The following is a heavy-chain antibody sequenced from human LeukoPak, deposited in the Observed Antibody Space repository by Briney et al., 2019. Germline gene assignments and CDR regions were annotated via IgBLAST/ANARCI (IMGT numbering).Heavy chain of an antibody. CDR3: ARGRLAVAAFKGGYYYYYYMDV. CDR2: IKQDGSEK. CDR1: GFTFSSYL. D-gene: IGHD6-19*01. J-gene: IGHJ6*03. V-gene: IGHV3-7*01. Sequence: PGGSLTLSCAASGFTFSSYLMSWVRQAPGKGLEWVANIKQDGSEKYYVDSVKGRFTISRDNAKNSLYLQMNSLRAEDTAVYYCARGRLAVAAFKGGYYYYYYMDVWGKGTTVTVSS.